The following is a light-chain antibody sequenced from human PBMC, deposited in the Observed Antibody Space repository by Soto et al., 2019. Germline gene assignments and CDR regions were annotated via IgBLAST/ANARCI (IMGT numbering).Light chain of an antibody. CDR3: QQYRACPLS. J-gene: IGKJ4*01. V-gene: IGKV3D-15*01. Sequence: EIVVTQSPATLSVSPGERATLSCRASQSIGNHLAWYQQKPGQAPRLLIYGASTRATTIPARFSGSGSGTEFTLTISSLQSGDFAVYYCQQYRACPLSFGGGTKVEIK. CDR1: QSIGNH. CDR2: GAS.